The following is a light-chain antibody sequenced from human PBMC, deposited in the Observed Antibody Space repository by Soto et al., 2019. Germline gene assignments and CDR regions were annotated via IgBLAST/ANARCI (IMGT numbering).Light chain of an antibody. CDR2: WAS. V-gene: IGKV4-1*01. CDR3: QFRGT. CDR1: QSVLYGPNNKNS. J-gene: IGKJ3*01. Sequence: DIVLTQSPDSLAVSLGERATINCKSSQSVLYGPNNKNSLAWYQHKPGQPPKLLIYWASTRESGVPDRFSGGGSGTDFTLTISSLQAEDVAVYYCQFRGTFGPGT.